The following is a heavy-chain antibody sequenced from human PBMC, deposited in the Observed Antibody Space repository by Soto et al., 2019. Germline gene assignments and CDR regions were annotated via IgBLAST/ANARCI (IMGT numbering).Heavy chain of an antibody. CDR1: GYTFTGYY. CDR2: SNPKSGGP. V-gene: IGHV1-2*02. CDR3: ASNDYYDSSGYCAH. J-gene: IGHJ4*02. D-gene: IGHD3-22*01. Sequence: QVQLVQSGAEVKKPGASVKVSCKAAGYTFTGYYMHWVRQAPGQGLEWMGWSNPKSGGPNYAQKFQGRGTMTKDTFLNTAYMELSRLRSDDTAVYYCASNDYYDSSGYCAHWGQGTLVTVSS.